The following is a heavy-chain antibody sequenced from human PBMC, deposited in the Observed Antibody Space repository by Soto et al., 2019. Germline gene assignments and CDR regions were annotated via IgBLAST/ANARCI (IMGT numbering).Heavy chain of an antibody. CDR2: IYHRGAT. CDR3: ARYQYDSSRHDDKH. V-gene: IGHV4-38-2*01. J-gene: IGHJ1*01. CDR1: GYSINRGYY. Sequence: PSETLSLTCSVSGYSINRGYYWGWIRQAPGKGLEWIGSIYHRGATYYAPSLKARAAISLDTSNNHFTLRLTSVTVADTAIYYCARYQYDSSRHDDKHWGQGALVTVSS. D-gene: IGHD3-22*01.